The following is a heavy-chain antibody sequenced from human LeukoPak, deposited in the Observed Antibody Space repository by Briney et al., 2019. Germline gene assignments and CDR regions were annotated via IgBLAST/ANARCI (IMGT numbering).Heavy chain of an antibody. V-gene: IGHV3-53*01. CDR1: GFTVSSNY. J-gene: IGHJ3*02. D-gene: IGHD3-10*01. Sequence: GGSLRLSCAASGFTVSSNYMSWVRQAPGKGLEWVSVIYSGGSTYYADSVKGRFTISRDNSKNTLYLQMNSLRAEDTAVYYCARDYYGSGSYYGDAFDIWGQGTMVTVSS. CDR3: ARDYYGSGSYYGDAFDI. CDR2: IYSGGST.